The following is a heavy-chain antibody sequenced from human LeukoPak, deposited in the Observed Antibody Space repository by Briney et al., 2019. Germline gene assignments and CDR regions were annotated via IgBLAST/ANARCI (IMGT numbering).Heavy chain of an antibody. V-gene: IGHV3-23*01. D-gene: IGHD6-13*01. J-gene: IGHJ4*02. Sequence: GGSLRLSCAASGFTFSSYAMSWVRQAPGKGLEWVSAISGSGGSTYYADSVEGRFTISRDNSKNTLYLQMNSLRAEDTAVYYCAKELRGWSSSWSYYFDYWGQGTLVTVSS. CDR1: GFTFSSYA. CDR2: ISGSGGST. CDR3: AKELRGWSSSWSYYFDY.